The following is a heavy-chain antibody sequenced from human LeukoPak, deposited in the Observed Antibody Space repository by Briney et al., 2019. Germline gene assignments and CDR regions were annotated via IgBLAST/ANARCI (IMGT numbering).Heavy chain of an antibody. Sequence: GGSLRLSCAASGFTFSSYSMSWVRQAPGKGLEWVSYISSSSSTIYYADSVKGRFTISRDNAKNTLSLQMNSLRAEDTAVYYCARDSGSGSYSAYWGQGTLVTVSS. CDR3: ARDSGSGSYSAY. CDR1: GFTFSSYS. CDR2: ISSSSSTI. D-gene: IGHD3-10*01. J-gene: IGHJ4*02. V-gene: IGHV3-48*04.